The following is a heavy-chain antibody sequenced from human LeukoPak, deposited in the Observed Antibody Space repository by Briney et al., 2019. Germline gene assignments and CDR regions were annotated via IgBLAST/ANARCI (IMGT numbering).Heavy chain of an antibody. V-gene: IGHV1-46*01. CDR1: GYTFTSYY. CDR2: INPSGGST. D-gene: IGHD4-11*01. Sequence: ALVKVSCKASGYTFTSYYMHWVRQAPGQGLEWMGIINPSGGSTSYAQKFQGRVTMTRDMSTSTVYMELSSLRSEDTAVYYCARDRLTTVTTNAGYYYYMDVWGKGTTVTVSS. CDR3: ARDRLTTVTTNAGYYYYMDV. J-gene: IGHJ6*03.